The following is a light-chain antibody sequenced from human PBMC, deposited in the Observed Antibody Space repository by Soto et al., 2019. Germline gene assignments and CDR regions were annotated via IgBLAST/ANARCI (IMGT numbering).Light chain of an antibody. CDR2: DAS. CDR1: QSISSW. Sequence: DIQMTQSPSTLSASVGDRVTITCRASQSISSWLAWYQQKPGKASKFLMYDASTLESGVPSRFSGSGSGTEFTLTISSLQPDDFATYYCQQYNSYSLTFGQGTKVEIK. J-gene: IGKJ1*01. V-gene: IGKV1-5*01. CDR3: QQYNSYSLT.